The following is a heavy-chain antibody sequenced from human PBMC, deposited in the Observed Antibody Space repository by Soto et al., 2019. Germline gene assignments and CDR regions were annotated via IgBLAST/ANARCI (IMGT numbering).Heavy chain of an antibody. CDR3: ATVGTGSYNWFDP. CDR1: GFTFSRNW. Sequence: EVQLVESGGGLVQPGGSLRLSCAASGFTFSRNWMHWVRQAPGKGLVWLSRINSDGTTTTYADSVKGRFTISRDNSKNTVYLQIKNLRADDTAVYYCATVGTGSYNWFDPWGQGTLVTVSS. CDR2: INSDGTTT. D-gene: IGHD6-13*01. J-gene: IGHJ5*02. V-gene: IGHV3-74*01.